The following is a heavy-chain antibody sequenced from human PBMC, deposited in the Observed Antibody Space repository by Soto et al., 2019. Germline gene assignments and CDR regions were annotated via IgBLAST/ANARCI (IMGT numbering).Heavy chain of an antibody. CDR2: ISYDGSNK. D-gene: IGHD3-10*01. V-gene: IGHV3-30-3*01. CDR3: ARDGRRNVRAVFAY. Sequence: GGFLRLSWAASGFTFISYAMHWVRQAPGKGLEWVAVISYDGSNKYYADSVKGRFTISRDNSKNTLYLQMNSLRAEDTAVYYCARDGRRNVRAVFAYWGQGTLVIVSS. J-gene: IGHJ4*02. CDR1: GFTFISYA.